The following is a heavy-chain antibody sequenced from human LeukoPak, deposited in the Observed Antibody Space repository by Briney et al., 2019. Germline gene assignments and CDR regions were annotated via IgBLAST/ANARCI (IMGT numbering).Heavy chain of an antibody. CDR1: GFTFSSYW. CDR2: IKSKTDGGTT. CDR3: TTANCGGDCYTKSDDY. V-gene: IGHV3-15*01. D-gene: IGHD2-21*01. J-gene: IGHJ4*02. Sequence: PGGSLRLSCAASGFTFSSYWMSWVRQAPGKGLEWVGRIKSKTDGGTTDYAAPVKGRFTISRDDSKNTLYLQMNSLKTEDTAVYYCTTANCGGDCYTKSDDYWGQGTLVTVSS.